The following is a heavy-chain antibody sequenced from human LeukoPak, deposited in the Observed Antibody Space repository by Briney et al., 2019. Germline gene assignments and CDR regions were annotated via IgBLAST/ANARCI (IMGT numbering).Heavy chain of an antibody. J-gene: IGHJ4*02. V-gene: IGHV3-48*03. CDR1: GFTFSTSE. Sequence: SGRSLRLSCAASGFTFSTSEMNWVRQAPGKGLEWVSYISSGAGAISYADSVKGRFNISRDNAKTSLYLQMNSLRAEDTAVYYCARDAPMVRGVFDYWGQGTLVTVSS. CDR3: ARDAPMVRGVFDY. CDR2: ISSGAGAI. D-gene: IGHD3-10*01.